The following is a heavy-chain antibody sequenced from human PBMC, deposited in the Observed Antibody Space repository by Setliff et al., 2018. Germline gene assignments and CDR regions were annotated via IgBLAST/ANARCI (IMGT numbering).Heavy chain of an antibody. D-gene: IGHD5-12*01. CDR1: GGSFSTYY. V-gene: IGHV4-34*01. Sequence: SETLSLTCAVYGGSFSTYYWIWIRQPPGKGLEWIGEINHSGSTNYNPSLKSRVTISVDTSKNQFSLKLSSVTAADTAVYYCARGKRWLHLRPWFDPWGQGTLVTVS. CDR2: INHSGST. CDR3: ARGKRWLHLRPWFDP. J-gene: IGHJ5*02.